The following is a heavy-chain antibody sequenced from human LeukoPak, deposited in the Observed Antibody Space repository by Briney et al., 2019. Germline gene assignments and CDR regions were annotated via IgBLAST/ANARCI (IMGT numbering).Heavy chain of an antibody. Sequence: ASVKVSFKASGHPFSDYHIHWERQAPGEGLDYMGTIHPSDGGTSYAQKFQGRVTMTRDMSSGTVYMELTNLTSEDSAVYYCATNYGGDTGFDTWGLGTLVTVSS. J-gene: IGHJ5*02. CDR3: ATNYGGDTGFDT. CDR2: IHPSDGGT. V-gene: IGHV1-46*01. CDR1: GHPFSDYH. D-gene: IGHD4-23*01.